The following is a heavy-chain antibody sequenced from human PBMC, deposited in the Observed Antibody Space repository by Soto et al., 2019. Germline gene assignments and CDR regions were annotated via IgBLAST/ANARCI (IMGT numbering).Heavy chain of an antibody. CDR1: GYTFTSYG. D-gene: IGHD3-22*01. V-gene: IGHV1-18*01. J-gene: IGHJ4*02. Sequence: ASVKVSCKASGYTFTSYGISWVRRAPGQGLEWMGWISAYNGNTNYAQKLQGRVTMTTDTSTSTAYMELRSLRSDDTAVYYCARGLRPYYDSSGYYWWGQGTLVTVSS. CDR3: ARGLRPYYDSSGYYW. CDR2: ISAYNGNT.